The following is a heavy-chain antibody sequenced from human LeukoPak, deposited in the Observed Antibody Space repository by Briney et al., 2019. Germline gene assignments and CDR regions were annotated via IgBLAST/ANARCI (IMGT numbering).Heavy chain of an antibody. D-gene: IGHD4-17*01. V-gene: IGHV4-34*01. CDR1: GGSFSGYY. CDR2: INHSGST. Sequence: PSETLSLTCAVYGGSFSGYYWSGIRQPPGKGVEWIGEINHSGSTNYNPSLKSRVTMSVDTSKNQFSLKLSSVTAADTAVYYCARDNGLRGDASFDYWGQGTLVTVSS. J-gene: IGHJ4*02. CDR3: ARDNGLRGDASFDY.